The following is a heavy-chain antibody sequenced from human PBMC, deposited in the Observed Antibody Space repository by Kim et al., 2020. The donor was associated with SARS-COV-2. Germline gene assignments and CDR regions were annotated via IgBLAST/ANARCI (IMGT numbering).Heavy chain of an antibody. D-gene: IGHD3-22*01. J-gene: IGHJ4*02. CDR2: IIPILGIA. Sequence: SVKVSCKASGGTFSIYTISWVRQAPGQGLEWMGRIIPILGIANYAQKFQGRVTITADKSTSTAYMELSSLRSEDTAVYYCATANYYDSSGYYYFDYWGQGTLVTVSS. CDR3: ATANYYDSSGYYYFDY. V-gene: IGHV1-69*02. CDR1: GGTFSIYT.